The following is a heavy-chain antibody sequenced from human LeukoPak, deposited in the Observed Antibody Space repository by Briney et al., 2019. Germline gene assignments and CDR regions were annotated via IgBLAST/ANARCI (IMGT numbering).Heavy chain of an antibody. V-gene: IGHV3-30*02. CDR1: GFTFSSYG. Sequence: GGSLRLSCAASGFTFSSYGMHWVRQAAGKGLEWVAFIRYDGSNKYYADSVKGRFTISRDNSKNTLYLQMNSLRAEDTAVYYCAKPDRKYCSSTSCRGWYFDYWGQGTLVTVSS. D-gene: IGHD2-2*01. CDR2: IRYDGSNK. CDR3: AKPDRKYCSSTSCRGWYFDY. J-gene: IGHJ4*02.